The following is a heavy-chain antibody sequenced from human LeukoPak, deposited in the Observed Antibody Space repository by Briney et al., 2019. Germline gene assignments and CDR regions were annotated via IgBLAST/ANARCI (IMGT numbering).Heavy chain of an antibody. V-gene: IGHV3-74*01. J-gene: IGHJ4*02. CDR1: GFSFSSYW. Sequence: GGSLRLSCAASGFSFSSYWMHWVRQAPGKGLVWVSRISSDGSSTIYADSVKGRFTISRDNAKNTLYLQMHSLRAEDTAIYYCAKDHGRLGGQGTLVTVST. CDR2: ISSDGSST. D-gene: IGHD5-12*01. CDR3: AKDHGRL.